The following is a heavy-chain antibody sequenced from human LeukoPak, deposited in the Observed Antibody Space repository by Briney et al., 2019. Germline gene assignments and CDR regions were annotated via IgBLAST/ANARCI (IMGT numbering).Heavy chain of an antibody. CDR3: ARGWGSSEN. V-gene: IGHV3-53*01. J-gene: IGHJ4*02. Sequence: PGGSLRLSCAASGFSVSTDYMTWVRQAPGKGLEWVSTLYSGGNTYYADSVKGRFTISRDNSKNTLYLEMNSLRAEDTAVYYCARGWGSSENWGQGTLVAVSS. CDR2: LYSGGNT. CDR1: GFSVSTDY. D-gene: IGHD7-27*01.